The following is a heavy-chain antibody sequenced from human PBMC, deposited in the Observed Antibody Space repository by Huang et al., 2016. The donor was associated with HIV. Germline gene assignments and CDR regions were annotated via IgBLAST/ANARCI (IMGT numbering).Heavy chain of an antibody. CDR1: GGIFKKYA. J-gene: IGHJ6*03. CDR2: RITLYGSA. D-gene: IGHD3-3*02. Sequence: QVNLVQSGAEVRKPGSSVKVSCKASGGIFKKYAISWVRQAPGQGLEWMGARITLYGSAEYAEKFQDRVTLTADGSTNTAYLELDRLTSEDTAVYYCAKVAAGQPFHFYYYMDAWGDGTTVIVSS. V-gene: IGHV1-69*13. CDR3: AKVAAGQPFHFYYYMDA.